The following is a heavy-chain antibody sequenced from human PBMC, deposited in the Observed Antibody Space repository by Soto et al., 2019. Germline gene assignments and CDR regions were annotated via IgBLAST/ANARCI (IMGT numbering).Heavy chain of an antibody. V-gene: IGHV4-34*01. D-gene: IGHD7-27*01. CDR1: GGSFSGYY. CDR3: ARAMRGLGYYYGMDV. J-gene: IGHJ6*02. Sequence: PXAILSLTCAVYGGSFSGYYWSWIRQPPGKGLEWIGEINHSGSTNYNPSLKSRVTISVDTSKNQFSLKLSSVTAADTAVYYCARAMRGLGYYYGMDVWGQGTTVTVSS. CDR2: INHSGST.